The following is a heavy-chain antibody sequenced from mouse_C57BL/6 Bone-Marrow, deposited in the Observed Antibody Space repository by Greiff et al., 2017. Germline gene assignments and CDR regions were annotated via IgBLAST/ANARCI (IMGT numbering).Heavy chain of an antibody. J-gene: IGHJ4*01. CDR2: IDPENGDT. CDR1: GFNIKDDY. CDR3: KGYAMDY. Sequence: VQLQQSGAELVRPGASVKLSCTASGFNIKDDYMHWVKQRPEQGLEWIGWIDPENGDTEYASKFQGKATITADTSSNTAYLQLSSLTSEDTTVYYCKGYAMDYWGQGTSVTVSS. V-gene: IGHV14-4*01.